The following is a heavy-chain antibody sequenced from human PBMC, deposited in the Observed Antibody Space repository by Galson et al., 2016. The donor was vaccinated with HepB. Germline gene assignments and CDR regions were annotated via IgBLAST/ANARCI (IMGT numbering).Heavy chain of an antibody. V-gene: IGHV1-69*06. CDR1: GGTISSYA. D-gene: IGHD3-3*01. CDR3: ATGDRGVWSGFYYYFLDV. J-gene: IGHJ6*03. CDR2: IIPIFGTT. Sequence: SVKVSCKASGGTISSYAISWVRQAPGQGPEWMGGIIPIFGTTNYAQKIQGRVSITADKSTNTVYMELSSLSSEDTAVYYCATGDRGVWSGFYYYFLDVWGKGPTVTVSS.